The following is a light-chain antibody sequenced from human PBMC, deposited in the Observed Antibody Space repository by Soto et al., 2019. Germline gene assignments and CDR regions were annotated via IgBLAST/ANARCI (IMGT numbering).Light chain of an antibody. CDR1: QSISSW. Sequence: DIQMTQSPSTLSASVGDRVTITSRASQSISSWLAWYQQKPGKAPKLLIYDASSLESGVPSRFSGRGSGTEFTLTISSLQPDDFTTYYCQQYNSFWTFGQGTKVEIK. CDR3: QQYNSFWT. CDR2: DAS. J-gene: IGKJ1*01. V-gene: IGKV1-5*01.